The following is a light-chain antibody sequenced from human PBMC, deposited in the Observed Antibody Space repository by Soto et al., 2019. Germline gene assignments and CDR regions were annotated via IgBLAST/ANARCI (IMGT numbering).Light chain of an antibody. Sequence: DIQMTQSPSSLSASVGARVTITCRASQSISSYLNWYQQKPGKAPKLLIYAASSLQSGVPSRFSGSGSGTDFTLTISSLQPEDFATYYCQQSYGTPITFGQGTRLEIK. CDR2: AAS. CDR1: QSISSY. CDR3: QQSYGTPIT. V-gene: IGKV1-39*01. J-gene: IGKJ5*01.